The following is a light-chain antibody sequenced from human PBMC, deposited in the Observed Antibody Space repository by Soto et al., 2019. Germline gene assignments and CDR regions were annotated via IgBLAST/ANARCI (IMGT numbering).Light chain of an antibody. CDR2: DAS. V-gene: IGKV3-11*01. CDR3: QQHLGRHT. Sequence: DIGLTQSPVTLSLYPGERATLSCRASQSVSGYLVWYQQKPGQAPRLLIYDASTRAAGIPARFIGSGSGTDFTLTISSLEPEDSAVYYCQQHLGRHTFGQGGKVAIK. CDR1: QSVSGY. J-gene: IGKJ1*01.